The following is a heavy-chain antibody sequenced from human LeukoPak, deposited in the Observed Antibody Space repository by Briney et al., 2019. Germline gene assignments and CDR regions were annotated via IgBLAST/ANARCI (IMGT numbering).Heavy chain of an antibody. J-gene: IGHJ3*02. V-gene: IGHV3-30-3*01. CDR3: ARESVNAFDI. Sequence: GGSLRLSCAASGFTFSSYAMHWVRQAPGKGLEWVAVISYDGSNKYYADSVKGRFTISRDNSKNTLYLQMNSLGAEDTAVYYCARESVNAFDIWGQGTMVTVSS. CDR1: GFTFSSYA. CDR2: ISYDGSNK. D-gene: IGHD3-16*02.